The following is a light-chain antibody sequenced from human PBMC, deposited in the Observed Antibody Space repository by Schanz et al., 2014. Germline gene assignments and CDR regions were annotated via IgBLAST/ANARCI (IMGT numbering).Light chain of an antibody. CDR3: CSYAGSSTSWV. V-gene: IGLV2-8*01. Sequence: QSALTQPPSASGSPGQSVTIPCTGTNSAVGGYNYVSWYQQHPGKAPKLMIYEVSKRPSGVPDRFSGSKSANTASLTISGLQAEDEADYYCCSYAGSSTSWVFGGGTKLTVL. J-gene: IGLJ3*02. CDR1: NSAVGGYNY. CDR2: EVS.